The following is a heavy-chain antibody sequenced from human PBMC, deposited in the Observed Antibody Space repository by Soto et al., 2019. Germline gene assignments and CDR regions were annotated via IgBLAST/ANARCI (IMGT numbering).Heavy chain of an antibody. CDR1: GFTFSSYA. Sequence: GGSLRLSCAASGFTFSSYAMSWVRQAPGKGLEWVSAISGSGGSTYYADSVKGRFTISRDNSKNTLYLQMNSLRAEDTAAYYCAKRRIGYVWGTREAGAFDIWGQGKMVTVSS. J-gene: IGHJ3*02. CDR3: AKRRIGYVWGTREAGAFDI. D-gene: IGHD3-16*01. V-gene: IGHV3-23*01. CDR2: ISGSGGST.